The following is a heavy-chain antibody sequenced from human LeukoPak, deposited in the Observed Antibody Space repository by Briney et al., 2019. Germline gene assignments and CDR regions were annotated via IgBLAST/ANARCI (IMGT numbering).Heavy chain of an antibody. CDR2: MNPNSGNT. CDR3: ARGLPVATIVY. D-gene: IGHD5-12*01. V-gene: IGHV1-8*01. Sequence: ASVKVSCKASGYTFRSYDINWVRQATAQGLEWMGWMNPNSGNTGYAQKFQGRVTMTRNTSISTAYMELSSLRSEDTAVYYCARGLPVATIVYWGQGTLVTVSS. CDR1: GYTFRSYD. J-gene: IGHJ4*02.